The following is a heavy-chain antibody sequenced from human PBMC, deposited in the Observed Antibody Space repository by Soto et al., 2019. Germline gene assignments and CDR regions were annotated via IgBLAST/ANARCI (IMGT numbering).Heavy chain of an antibody. Sequence: QVQLVQSGAEVKKPGASVKVSCKASGNTFTTYYMHWVRQAPGQGLEWLGVINPSVGSTRYAQKLQGRVTMTRDTYTRTVYMELSSLRSGDTAVYYCAGVLKVDSESYYDYGMDVWGQGTTVSVSS. CDR2: INPSVGST. J-gene: IGHJ6*02. CDR1: GNTFTTYY. CDR3: AGVLKVDSESYYDYGMDV. D-gene: IGHD2-15*01. V-gene: IGHV1-46*04.